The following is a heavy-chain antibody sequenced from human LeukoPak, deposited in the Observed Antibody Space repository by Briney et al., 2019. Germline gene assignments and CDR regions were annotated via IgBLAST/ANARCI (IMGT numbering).Heavy chain of an antibody. CDR1: GYTFTSYD. Sequence: AASVEVSCKASGYTFTSYDINWVRQATGQGLEWMGWINPNSGNTGYAQKFQGRVTITRNTSISTAYMELSSLRSEDTAVYYCASSRGIVGASAFDYWGQGTLVTVSS. D-gene: IGHD1-26*01. CDR2: INPNSGNT. V-gene: IGHV1-8*03. J-gene: IGHJ4*02. CDR3: ASSRGIVGASAFDY.